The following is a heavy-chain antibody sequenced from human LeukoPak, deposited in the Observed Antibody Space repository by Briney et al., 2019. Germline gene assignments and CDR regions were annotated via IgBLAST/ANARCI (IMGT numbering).Heavy chain of an antibody. Sequence: GGSLRLSCAASGFTFSAYAMDWVRQAPGKGLEWVAIISQGGSNKNVAHSVKGRFTVSRDNSKDTLYLDMSSLRPEDTAVYFCARLAGDDDFDIWGHGTMVTVSS. CDR2: ISQGGSNK. V-gene: IGHV3-30*04. J-gene: IGHJ3*02. D-gene: IGHD1-26*01. CDR3: ARLAGDDDFDI. CDR1: GFTFSAYA.